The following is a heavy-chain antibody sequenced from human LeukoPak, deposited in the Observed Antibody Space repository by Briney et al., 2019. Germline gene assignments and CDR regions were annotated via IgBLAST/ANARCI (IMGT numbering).Heavy chain of an antibody. CDR3: AKLLAYCSSTGCWRWWPDAFDM. D-gene: IGHD2-2*01. Sequence: GGSLRLSCAASRFIFSSYGWHWLGQPPARELEGVAVISYDGSNKYYADSVKGRFTISRDSPNNTLYLQMHSLRAEDTAVYYCAKLLAYCSSTGCWRWWPDAFDMSGEGRMVTLSS. CDR1: RFIFSSYG. J-gene: IGHJ3*02. CDR2: ISYDGSNK. V-gene: IGHV3-30*18.